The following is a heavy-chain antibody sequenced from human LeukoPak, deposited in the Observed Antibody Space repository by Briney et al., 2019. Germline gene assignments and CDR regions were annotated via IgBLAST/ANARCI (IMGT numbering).Heavy chain of an antibody. V-gene: IGHV1-69*05. CDR2: IIPIFGTA. CDR1: GGTFSSYA. Sequence: ASVKVSCKASGGTFSSYAISWVRQAPGQGLEWMGRIIPIFGTANYAQKFQGRVTMTRNTSISTAYMELSSLRSEDTAVYYCARGLGSPVGRNYWGQGTLVTVSS. CDR3: ARGLGSPVGRNY. J-gene: IGHJ4*02. D-gene: IGHD1-26*01.